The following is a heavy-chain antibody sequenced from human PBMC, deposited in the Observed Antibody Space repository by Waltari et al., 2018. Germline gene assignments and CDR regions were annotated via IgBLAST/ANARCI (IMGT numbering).Heavy chain of an antibody. CDR3: ARLRVSSGSFFPDY. CDR2: IYHSGTT. Sequence: YWSWIRQPPGKDLEWMGYIYHSGTTYFNPSLKSRVVMSVDASSNQFSLKLTSVTAADTAVYYCARLRVSSGSFFPDYWGQGTVVTVSS. V-gene: IGHV4-30-4*01. CDR1: Y. J-gene: IGHJ4*02. D-gene: IGHD3-22*01.